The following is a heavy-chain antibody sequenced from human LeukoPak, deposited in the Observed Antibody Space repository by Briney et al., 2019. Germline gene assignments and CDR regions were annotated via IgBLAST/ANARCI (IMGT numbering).Heavy chain of an antibody. CDR2: ISGSGGST. V-gene: IGHV3-23*01. J-gene: IGHJ6*03. CDR1: GFTFTTYS. CDR3: AKSPLSLAVWSGYYTGVGYYMDV. Sequence: QPGGSLRLSCAASGFTFTTYSMNWVRQAPGKGLEWVSAISGSGGSTYYADSVKGRFTISRDNSKNTLYLQMNSLRAEDTAVYYCAKSPLSLAVWSGYYTGVGYYMDVWGKGTTVTVSS. D-gene: IGHD3-3*01.